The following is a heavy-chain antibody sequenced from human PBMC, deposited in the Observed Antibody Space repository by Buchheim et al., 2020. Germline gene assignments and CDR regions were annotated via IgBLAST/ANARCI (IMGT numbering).Heavy chain of an antibody. D-gene: IGHD3-22*01. CDR1: GGSISSGSYY. CDR2: ISTSGTT. V-gene: IGHV4-61*02. Sequence: QVQLQESGPGLVKPSQTLSLTCTVSGGSISSGSYYWSWIRQPAGKGLEWIGRISTSGTTRYNPSPKSRVTKSVDTSKNQFSLKLGSVTAADTAVYYCAREHYYDSSGFPRDWFDPWGQGTL. J-gene: IGHJ5*02. CDR3: AREHYYDSSGFPRDWFDP.